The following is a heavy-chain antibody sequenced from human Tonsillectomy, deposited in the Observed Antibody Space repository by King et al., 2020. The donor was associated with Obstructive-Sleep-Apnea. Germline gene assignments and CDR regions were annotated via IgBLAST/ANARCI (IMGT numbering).Heavy chain of an antibody. CDR3: TTAVRFGELYTDY. CDR1: GFTFSNAW. Sequence: VQLVESGGGLVKPGGSLRLSCAASGFTFSNAWMSWVRQAPGKGLEWVGRIKSKTDGGTTDYAAPVKGRFTISRDDSKNTLYLQMNSLKTEDTAVYYCTTAVRFGELYTDYWGQGTLVTVSS. V-gene: IGHV3-15*01. D-gene: IGHD3-10*01. CDR2: IKSKTDGGTT. J-gene: IGHJ4*02.